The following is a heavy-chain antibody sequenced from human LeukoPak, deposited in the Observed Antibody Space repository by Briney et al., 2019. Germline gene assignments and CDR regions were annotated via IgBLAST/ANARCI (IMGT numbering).Heavy chain of an antibody. Sequence: SGGSLRLSFAASGFTFSSYAMHWVRQAPGKGLEWVAVISYDGSNKYYADSVKGRFTISRDNSKNTLYLQMNSLRAEDTAVYYCAREPAALLYWYYFDYWGQGTLVTVSS. J-gene: IGHJ4*02. CDR1: GFTFSSYA. V-gene: IGHV3-30-3*01. D-gene: IGHD2-2*01. CDR2: ISYDGSNK. CDR3: AREPAALLYWYYFDY.